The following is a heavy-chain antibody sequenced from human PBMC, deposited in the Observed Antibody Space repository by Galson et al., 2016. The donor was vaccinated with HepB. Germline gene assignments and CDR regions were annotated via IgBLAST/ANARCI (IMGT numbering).Heavy chain of an antibody. J-gene: IGHJ6*02. Sequence: SLRLSCAASGFTFDDYAMHWVRQAPGKGLEWVSGISWNSGSIGYADSVKGRFTISRDNAKNSLYLQMNSLRTEDTALYYCTKDTRPRLAPRSDSICGMDVWGQGTTVTVSS. CDR1: GFTFDDYA. CDR3: TKDTRPRLAPRSDSICGMDV. D-gene: IGHD4-11*01. CDR2: ISWNSGSI. V-gene: IGHV3-9*01.